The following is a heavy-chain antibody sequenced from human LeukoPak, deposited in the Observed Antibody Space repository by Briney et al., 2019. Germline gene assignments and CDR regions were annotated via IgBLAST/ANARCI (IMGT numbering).Heavy chain of an antibody. Sequence: PGGSLRLSCAASGFTFSNAWMSWVRQAPGKGLEWVGRIKSKTDGGTTDYAAPVKGRFTISGDDSKNTLYLQMNSLKTEDTAVYYCTTYITGGYYYYYYGMDVWGKGTTVTVSS. CDR3: TTYITGGYYYYYYGMDV. D-gene: IGHD3-10*01. J-gene: IGHJ6*04. CDR2: IKSKTDGGTT. CDR1: GFTFSNAW. V-gene: IGHV3-15*01.